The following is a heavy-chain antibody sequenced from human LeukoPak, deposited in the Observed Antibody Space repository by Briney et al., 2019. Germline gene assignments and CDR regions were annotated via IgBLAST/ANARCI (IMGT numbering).Heavy chain of an antibody. D-gene: IGHD1-26*01. J-gene: IGHJ4*02. CDR2: INLNSGVT. CDR3: ARETGGSSLIYFDS. CDR1: GYTFTGYY. Sequence: ASVKVSCKASGYTFTGYYMHWVRQAPGQGLEWMGRINLNSGVTNYAQSFQGRVTMTRDTSISTAYMELIRLRSDDTAVYYCARETGGSSLIYFDSWGQGTLVTVSS. V-gene: IGHV1-2*06.